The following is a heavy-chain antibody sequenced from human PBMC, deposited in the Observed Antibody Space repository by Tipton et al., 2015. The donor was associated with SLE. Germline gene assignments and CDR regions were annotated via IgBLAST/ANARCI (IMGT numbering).Heavy chain of an antibody. V-gene: IGHV4-39*07. CDR1: GGSINSSTYY. CDR3: ARGMGIAAGHYMDV. Sequence: TLSLTCTVSGGSINSSTYYWGWIRQPPGKGLEWIGSIYYSGSTYYNPSLKSRVTISVDTSKNQFSLKLSSVTAADTAVYYCARGMGIAAGHYMDVWGKGTTVTVSS. CDR2: IYYSGST. D-gene: IGHD6-13*01. J-gene: IGHJ6*03.